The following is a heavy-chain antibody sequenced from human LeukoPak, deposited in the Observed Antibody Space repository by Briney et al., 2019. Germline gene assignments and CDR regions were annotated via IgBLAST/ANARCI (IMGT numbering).Heavy chain of an antibody. V-gene: IGHV3-30-3*01. Sequence: GGSLRLSCAASGFTFSSYAMHWVRQAPGKGLEWVAVISYDGSNKYYADSVKGRFTISRDNSKSTLYLQMNSLRAEDTAVYYCARDDWAAAGSPVDYWGQGTLVTVSS. J-gene: IGHJ4*02. D-gene: IGHD6-13*01. CDR2: ISYDGSNK. CDR1: GFTFSSYA. CDR3: ARDDWAAAGSPVDY.